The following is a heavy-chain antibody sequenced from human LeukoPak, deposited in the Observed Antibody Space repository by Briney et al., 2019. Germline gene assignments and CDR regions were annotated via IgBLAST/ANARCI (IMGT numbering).Heavy chain of an antibody. CDR1: GGSISSYY. D-gene: IGHD2-2*01. J-gene: IGHJ3*02. V-gene: IGHV4-59*01. CDR2: IYYSGST. Sequence: SETLSLTCTVSGGSISSYYWSWVRQPPGKGLEWIGYIYYSGSTNYNPSLKSRVTISVDTSKNQFSLKLSSVTAADTAVYYCARVGYCSSTSCLDASDIWGQGTMVTVSS. CDR3: ARVGYCSSTSCLDASDI.